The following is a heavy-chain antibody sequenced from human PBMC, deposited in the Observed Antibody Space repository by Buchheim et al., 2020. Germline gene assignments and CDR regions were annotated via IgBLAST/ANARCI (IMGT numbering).Heavy chain of an antibody. Sequence: EVQLVESGGGLVQPGGSLRLSCAASGFTFSSYSMNWVRQVPGKGLEWVSYISSSSSTIYYADSVKGRFTISRDNAKNSLYLQMNSLRDEDTAVYYCARVGVGWETPSGAFDYWGQGTL. CDR3: ARVGVGWETPSGAFDY. CDR1: GFTFSSYS. D-gene: IGHD6-19*01. CDR2: ISSSSSTI. J-gene: IGHJ4*02. V-gene: IGHV3-48*02.